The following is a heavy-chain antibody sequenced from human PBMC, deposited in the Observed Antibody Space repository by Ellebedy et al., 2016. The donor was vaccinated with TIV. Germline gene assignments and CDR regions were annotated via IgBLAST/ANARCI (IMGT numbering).Heavy chain of an antibody. CDR3: ARGNFQDVDLDHWYSDL. CDR1: GGSFSGHS. CDR2: INHRGST. V-gene: IGHV4-34*01. D-gene: IGHD1-20*01. Sequence: SETLSLTCAVYGGSFSGHSWSWIRQPPGKGLEWIGEINHRGSTSYNRSLRSRVTISIDTSKYQFSLRLSAVTAADTAVYYCARGNFQDVDLDHWYSDLWGRGTLVTVSS. J-gene: IGHJ2*01.